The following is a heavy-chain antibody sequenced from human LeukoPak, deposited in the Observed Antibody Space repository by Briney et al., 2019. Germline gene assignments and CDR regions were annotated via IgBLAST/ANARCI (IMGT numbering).Heavy chain of an antibody. CDR2: MNPNSGNT. D-gene: IGHD3-10*01. V-gene: IGHV1-8*01. CDR1: GYTFTSYD. Sequence: ASVKVSCKASGYTFTSYDINWVRQATGQGLEWMGWMNPNSGNTGYAQKLQGRVTMTTDTSTSTAYMELRSLRSDDTAVYYCARSLLWSQIDPWGQGTLVTVSS. J-gene: IGHJ5*02. CDR3: ARSLLWSQIDP.